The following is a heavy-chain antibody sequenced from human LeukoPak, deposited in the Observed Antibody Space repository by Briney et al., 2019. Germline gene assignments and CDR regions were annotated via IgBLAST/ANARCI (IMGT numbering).Heavy chain of an antibody. D-gene: IGHD2-2*01. CDR1: EYDFRAYT. CDR2: ISKSSALK. CDR3: VRGDNRDQ. Sequence: KSGGSLRLSCVASEYDFRAYTFTWVRQAPGKGLEYVSSISKSSALKYYSESVRGRFTISRDNAENSLYLDMSNLGAEDTAVYFCVRGDNRDQWGQGTLVTVSS. J-gene: IGHJ4*02. V-gene: IGHV3-21*01.